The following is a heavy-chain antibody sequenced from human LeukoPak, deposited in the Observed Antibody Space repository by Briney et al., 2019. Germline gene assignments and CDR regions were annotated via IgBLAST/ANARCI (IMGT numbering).Heavy chain of an antibody. D-gene: IGHD2-15*01. CDR2: ISGNGDST. V-gene: IGHV3-23*01. CDR1: GFTVSSNH. Sequence: GGSLRLSCAASGFTVSSNHMSWVRQTPGKGLEWVSAISGNGDSTYYVDSVKGRFTISRDNSKNTLYLQMNSLRAEDTAVYYCALYCSGGSCYSMGGAFDIWGQGTVVTVSS. CDR3: ALYCSGGSCYSMGGAFDI. J-gene: IGHJ3*02.